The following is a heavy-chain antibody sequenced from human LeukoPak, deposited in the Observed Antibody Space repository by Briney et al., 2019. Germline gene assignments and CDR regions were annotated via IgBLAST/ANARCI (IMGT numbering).Heavy chain of an antibody. CDR1: GGSFSGYY. Sequence: SETLSLTCAVYGGSFSGYYWSWIRQPPGKGLEWIGEINHSGSTNYNPSLKSRVTISVDTSKNQFSLKLSSVTAADTAVYYCARRMVRGAINWFDPWGQGTLVTVSS. J-gene: IGHJ5*02. D-gene: IGHD3-10*01. CDR3: ARRMVRGAINWFDP. CDR2: INHSGST. V-gene: IGHV4-34*01.